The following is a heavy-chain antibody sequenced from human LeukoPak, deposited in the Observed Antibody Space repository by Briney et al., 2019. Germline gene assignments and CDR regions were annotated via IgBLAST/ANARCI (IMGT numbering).Heavy chain of an antibody. CDR3: ARDLAPTYYDFWSGSLDYYYYMDV. J-gene: IGHJ6*03. CDR2: IYYSGST. Sequence: SETLSLTCTVSGGSISSGDYYWSWISQPPGKGLEWIGYIYYSGSTYYNPSLKSRVTISVDTSKNQFSLKLSSVTAADTAVYYCARDLAPTYYDFWSGSLDYYYYMDVWGKGTTVTVSS. CDR1: GGSISSGDYY. V-gene: IGHV4-30-4*08. D-gene: IGHD3-3*01.